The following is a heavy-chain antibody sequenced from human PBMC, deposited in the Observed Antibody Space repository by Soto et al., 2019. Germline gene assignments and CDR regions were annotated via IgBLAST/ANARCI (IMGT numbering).Heavy chain of an antibody. CDR2: ISYDGSNK. CDR1: GFTFSSYG. J-gene: IGHJ4*02. D-gene: IGHD3-16*02. CDR3: AKDPRHMITFGGVIATYYFDY. Sequence: QVQLVESGGGVVQPGRSLRLSCAASGFTFSSYGMHWVRQAPGKGLEWVAVISYDGSNKYYADSVKGRFTISRDNSKNPLYLQMNSLRAEDTAVYYCAKDPRHMITFGGVIATYYFDYWGQGTLVTVSS. V-gene: IGHV3-30*18.